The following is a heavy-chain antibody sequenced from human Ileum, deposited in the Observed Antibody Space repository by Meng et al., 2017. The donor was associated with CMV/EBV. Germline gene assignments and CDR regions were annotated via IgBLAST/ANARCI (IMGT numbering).Heavy chain of an antibody. Sequence: SETLSLTCTVSGGSISSSSYYWGWIRQPPGKGLEWIGSIYYSGSTYYNPSLKSRVTISVDTSKNQFPLKLSSVTAADTAVYYCAREAPYCGGDCYYYFDYWGQGTLVTVSS. D-gene: IGHD2-21*01. V-gene: IGHV4-39*06. J-gene: IGHJ4*02. CDR1: GGSISSSSYY. CDR2: IYYSGST. CDR3: AREAPYCGGDCYYYFDY.